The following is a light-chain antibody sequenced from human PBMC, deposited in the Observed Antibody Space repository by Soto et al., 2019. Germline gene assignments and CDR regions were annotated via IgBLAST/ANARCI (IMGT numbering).Light chain of an antibody. J-gene: IGLJ1*01. CDR2: DVS. CDR3: SSYTSSRTLEV. Sequence: QSALTQPASVSGSPGQSITISCTGTSSDVGGYNYVSWYQQHPGKAPKLMIYDVSNRPSGVSNRFSGSKSGNTASLTISGLQAEDGADYYCSSYTSSRTLEVFGTGTKVTVL. CDR1: SSDVGGYNY. V-gene: IGLV2-14*01.